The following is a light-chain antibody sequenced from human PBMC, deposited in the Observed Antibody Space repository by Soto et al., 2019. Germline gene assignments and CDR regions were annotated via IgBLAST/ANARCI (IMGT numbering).Light chain of an antibody. CDR1: QSVSWW. V-gene: IGKV1-5*01. CDR2: DAS. Sequence: DIQMTQSPSTLSVSVGDRVTITCRASQSVSWWLAWYQQKPGKGPKLLIYDASSLQSGVPSRFSGSGSGTEFTLTISSLQPEDVATYYCQQYNGDSYTFGQGTKLEI. J-gene: IGKJ2*01. CDR3: QQYNGDSYT.